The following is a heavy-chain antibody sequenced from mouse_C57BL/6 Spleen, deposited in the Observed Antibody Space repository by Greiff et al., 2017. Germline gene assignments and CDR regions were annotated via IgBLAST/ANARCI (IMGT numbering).Heavy chain of an antibody. D-gene: IGHD2-2*01. CDR2: IRLKSDNYAT. V-gene: IGHV6-3*01. Sequence: EVQLVESGGGLVQPGGSMKLSCVASGFTFSNYWMNWVRQSPEKGLEWVAQIRLKSDNYATHYAESVKGRFTISRDDSKSSVYLQMNNLRAEDTGIYYCTGEDLLWLRRTGFDYWGQGTTLTVSS. CDR1: GFTFSNYW. J-gene: IGHJ2*01. CDR3: TGEDLLWLRRTGFDY.